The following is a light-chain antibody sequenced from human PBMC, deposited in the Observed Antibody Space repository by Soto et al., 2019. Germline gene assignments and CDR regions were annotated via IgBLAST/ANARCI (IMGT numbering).Light chain of an antibody. J-gene: IGLJ7*01. Sequence: QSALTQPASVSGSPGQSITISCTGTRIDVGGYNYVSWYQQNPGKAPKFLIYEVSNRPSGVSNRFSGSKSSNTASLTISGLQAEDEADYYCTSYTSSSLGVFGGGTQLTVL. V-gene: IGLV2-14*01. CDR2: EVS. CDR3: TSYTSSSLGV. CDR1: RIDVGGYNY.